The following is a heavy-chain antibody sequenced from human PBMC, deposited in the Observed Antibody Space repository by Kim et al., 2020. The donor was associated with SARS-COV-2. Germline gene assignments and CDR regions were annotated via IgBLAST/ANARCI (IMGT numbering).Heavy chain of an antibody. D-gene: IGHD2-15*01. V-gene: IGHV3-33*05. J-gene: IGHJ6*02. CDR1: GFTFSSYG. CDR2: ISYDGSNK. CDR3: ARAPSPGAYSLYYYYGMDV. Sequence: GGSLRLSCAASGFTFSSYGMHWVRQAPGKGLEWVAVISYDGSNKYYADSVKGRFTISRDNSKNTLYLQMNSLRAEDTAVYYCARAPSPGAYSLYYYYGMDVWGQGTTVTVSS.